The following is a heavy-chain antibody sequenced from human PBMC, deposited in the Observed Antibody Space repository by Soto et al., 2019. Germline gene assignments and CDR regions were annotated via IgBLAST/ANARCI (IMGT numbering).Heavy chain of an antibody. CDR3: ARLAGYCSGTNCYGYYSMDA. D-gene: IGHD2-2*01. CDR1: GGSISSGPYS. J-gene: IGHJ6*02. Sequence: SETLSLACSVSGGSISSGPYSWGWIRQPPGKGLEWIGTFHYSGRTYYSPSLESRVTISVDTSKNQFSLKVSSVTAADTAVFYCARLAGYCSGTNCYGYYSMDAWGPGTTVTVSS. CDR2: FHYSGRT. V-gene: IGHV4-39*01.